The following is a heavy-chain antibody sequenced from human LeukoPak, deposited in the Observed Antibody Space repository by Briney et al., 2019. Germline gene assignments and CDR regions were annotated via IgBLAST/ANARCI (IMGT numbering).Heavy chain of an antibody. CDR2: INHSGST. V-gene: IGHV4-34*01. CDR1: GGSFSGYY. J-gene: IGHJ6*03. CDR3: ARVEDGPNYYYMDV. Sequence: PSETLSLTCAVYGGSFSGYYWSWIRQPPGKGLEWIGEINHSGSTNYNPSLKSRVTISVDTSKNQFSLKLSSVTAADTAVYYCARVEDGPNYYYMDVWGKGTTVTVSS. D-gene: IGHD5-24*01.